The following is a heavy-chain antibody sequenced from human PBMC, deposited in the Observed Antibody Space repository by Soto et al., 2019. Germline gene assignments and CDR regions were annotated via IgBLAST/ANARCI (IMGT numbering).Heavy chain of an antibody. CDR3: AREQETGYYNAIGY. CDR2: LSYDLSDE. CDR1: GFTFSIYS. Sequence: GGSQRLSCAASGFTFSIYSMHWVRQAPGKGLEWVAVLSYDLSDEFYADSVKGRFTISRDNSKNTLYLQMNSLRAEDTAVYYCAREQETGYYNAIGYWGQGTLVTVSS. J-gene: IGHJ4*02. V-gene: IGHV3-30-3*01. D-gene: IGHD3-9*01.